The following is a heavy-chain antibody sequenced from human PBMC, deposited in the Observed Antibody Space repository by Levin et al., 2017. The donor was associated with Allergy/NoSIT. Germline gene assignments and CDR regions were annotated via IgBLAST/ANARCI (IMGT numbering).Heavy chain of an antibody. CDR1: GGSISGYY. V-gene: IGHV4-59*01. CDR3: ARGLAESSRYTHGY. D-gene: IGHD3-16*02. CDR2: IYYSGST. J-gene: IGHJ4*02. Sequence: SETLSLTCTVSGGSISGYYWTWIRQPPGKGLEWIGHIYYSGSTNYNPSLKSRVTISVDTSKNQFSLKLSSVTAGDTAVYYFARGLAESSRYTHGYWGQGTLVTVSS.